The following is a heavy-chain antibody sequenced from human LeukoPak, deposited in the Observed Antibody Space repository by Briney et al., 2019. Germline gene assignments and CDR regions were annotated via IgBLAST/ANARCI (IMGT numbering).Heavy chain of an antibody. CDR3: ARKDGGATVRWFDP. CDR2: IYYSGST. CDR1: GGSISSGGYY. D-gene: IGHD1-26*01. V-gene: IGHV4-31*03. Sequence: SQTLSLTCTVSGGSISSGGYYWSWIRQHPGKGLEWIGYIYYSGSTNYNPSLKSRVTISVDTSKNQFSLKLSSVTAADTAVYYCARKDGGATVRWFDPWGQGTLVTVSS. J-gene: IGHJ5*02.